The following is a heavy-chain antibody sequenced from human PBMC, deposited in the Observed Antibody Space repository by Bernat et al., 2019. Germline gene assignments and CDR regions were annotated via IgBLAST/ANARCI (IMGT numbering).Heavy chain of an antibody. CDR1: GFTVSSNY. D-gene: IGHD2-15*01. V-gene: IGHV3-53*01. J-gene: IGHJ4*02. Sequence: EVQLVESGGSLIQPGGSLRLSCAASGFTVSSNYMSWVRQAPGKGLEWVSVIYSGGSTYYADSVKGRFTISRDNSKNTLYLQMNSLRAEDTAVYYCASLVVVVAATIDYWGQGTLVTVSS. CDR2: IYSGGST. CDR3: ASLVVVVAATIDY.